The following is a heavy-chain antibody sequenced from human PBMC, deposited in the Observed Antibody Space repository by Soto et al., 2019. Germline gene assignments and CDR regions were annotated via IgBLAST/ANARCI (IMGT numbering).Heavy chain of an antibody. J-gene: IGHJ6*02. V-gene: IGHV1-3*01. D-gene: IGHD1-26*01. CDR1: GYTFTGYA. CDR2: INAGNGNT. Sequence: ASVKVSCKASGYTFTGYAMHWVRQAPGQRLEWMGWINAGNGNTKYSQKFQGRFTITRDTSASTAYMELSSLRSEDTAVYYCARGSRELLYYYGMDVWGQGTTVTVS. CDR3: ARGSRELLYYYGMDV.